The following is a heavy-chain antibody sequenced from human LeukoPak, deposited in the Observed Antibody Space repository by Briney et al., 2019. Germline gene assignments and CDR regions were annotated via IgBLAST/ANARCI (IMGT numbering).Heavy chain of an antibody. CDR3: ARDGHDYGDRYFDY. CDR1: GYTFTDYY. Sequence: ASVKVSCKASGYTFTDYYIHWVRQAPGQRLEWMGWINSNSGGTNYAQKFQGRVTMTRDTSISTAYIELSRLTSDDTAVYYCARDGHDYGDRYFDYWGQGTLVTVSS. CDR2: INSNSGGT. V-gene: IGHV1-2*02. J-gene: IGHJ4*02. D-gene: IGHD4-17*01.